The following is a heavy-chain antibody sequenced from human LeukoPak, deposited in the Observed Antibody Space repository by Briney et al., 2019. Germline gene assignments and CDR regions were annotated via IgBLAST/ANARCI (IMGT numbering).Heavy chain of an antibody. V-gene: IGHV4-4*02. CDR1: GGSISSSNW. CDR2: IYHSGST. J-gene: IGHJ4*02. Sequence: SSGTLSLTCGVSGGSISSSNWWTWDRQPPGKGLEWIGEIYHSGSTNYNPSLKSRVTISVDKSKNQFSLKLSSVTAADTAIYYCARAGGSSDYWGQGTLVTVSS. CDR3: ARAGGSSDY. D-gene: IGHD2-15*01.